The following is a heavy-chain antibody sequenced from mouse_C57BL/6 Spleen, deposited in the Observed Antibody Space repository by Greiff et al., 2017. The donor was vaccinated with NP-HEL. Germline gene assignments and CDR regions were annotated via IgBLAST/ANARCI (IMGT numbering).Heavy chain of an antibody. J-gene: IGHJ4*01. V-gene: IGHV1-55*01. D-gene: IGHD1-1*02. CDR2: IYPGSGST. CDR3: ARKGPLYYYAMDY. Sequence: QVQLKQPGAELVKPGASVKMSCKASGYTFTSYWITWVKQRPGQGLEWIGDIYPGSGSTNYNEKFKSNATLTVDTSSSTAYMQLSSLTSEDSAVYYCARKGPLYYYAMDYWGQGTSVTVSS. CDR1: GYTFTSYW.